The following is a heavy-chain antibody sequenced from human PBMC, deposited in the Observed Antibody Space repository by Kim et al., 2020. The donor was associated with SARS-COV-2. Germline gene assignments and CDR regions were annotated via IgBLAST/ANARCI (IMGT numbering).Heavy chain of an antibody. V-gene: IGHV3-30*03. CDR1: GFTFSDYG. J-gene: IGHJ6*02. D-gene: IGHD3-16*01. CDR3: VGGMDV. CDR2: LSYDGSNK. Sequence: GGSLRLSCATSGFTFSDYGMHWVRQAPGKGLEWVALLSYDGSNKYYADSVKGRFTISRDTSKNTLFLQMNSLRAEDTALYYCVGGMDVWGQGTTVTVSS.